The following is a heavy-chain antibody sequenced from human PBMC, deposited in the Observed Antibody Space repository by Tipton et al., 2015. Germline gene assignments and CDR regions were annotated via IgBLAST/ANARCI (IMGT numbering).Heavy chain of an antibody. CDR2: IYYTGIT. CDR1: GGSISSYY. J-gene: IGHJ4*02. CDR3: ARVDNLGLGGSFDY. V-gene: IGHV4-59*01. D-gene: IGHD3-16*01. Sequence: GLVKPSETLSLTCTVSGGSISSYYWSWIRQPPGKGLEWIGYIYYTGITNYNPSLKSRLTISVDTSKNQFSLKLSSVTAADTALYYCARVDNLGLGGSFDYWGQGTLVTVSS.